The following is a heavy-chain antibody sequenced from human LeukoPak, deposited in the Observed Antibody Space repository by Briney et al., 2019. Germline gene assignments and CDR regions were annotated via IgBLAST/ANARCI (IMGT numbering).Heavy chain of an antibody. D-gene: IGHD6-13*01. CDR2: ISAYNGNT. CDR1: GYTFTSYG. CDR3: ARDRLGSSWYYYYYGMDV. J-gene: IGHJ6*02. Sequence: ASVKVSCKASGYTFTSYGISWVRQAPGQGLEWMGWISAYNGNTNYAQKLQGRVTMTTDTSTSTAYMEPRSLRSDDTAVYYCARDRLGSSWYYYYYGMDVWGQGTTVTASS. V-gene: IGHV1-18*01.